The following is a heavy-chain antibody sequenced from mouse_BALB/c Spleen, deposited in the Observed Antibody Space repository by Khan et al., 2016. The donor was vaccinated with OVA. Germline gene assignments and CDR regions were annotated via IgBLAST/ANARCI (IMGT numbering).Heavy chain of an antibody. D-gene: IGHD1-1*02. Sequence: QVQLQQSGAELARPGASVKLSCKASGYTFTRYWMLWVKQRPGQGLEWIGAIYPGDGYTRYTQKFKGKATLTADKSSSTAYMQLSSLTSDDSAVYCGASHYGRYFDYWGQGTTLTVSS. V-gene: IGHV1-87*01. CDR3: ASHYGRYFDY. J-gene: IGHJ2*01. CDR1: GYTFTRYW. CDR2: IYPGDGYT.